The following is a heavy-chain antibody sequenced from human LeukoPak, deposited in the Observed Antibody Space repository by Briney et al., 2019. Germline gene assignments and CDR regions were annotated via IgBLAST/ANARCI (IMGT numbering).Heavy chain of an antibody. D-gene: IGHD3-22*01. J-gene: IGHJ4*02. Sequence: AASVTVSCTASGYTFTSYGISWVRQAPGQGLEWMGWISAYNGNTNYAQKLQGRVTMTTDTSTSTAYMELRSLRSDDTAVYYCARVKIAGANDYWGQGTLVTVSS. CDR1: GYTFTSYG. V-gene: IGHV1-18*01. CDR3: ARVKIAGANDY. CDR2: ISAYNGNT.